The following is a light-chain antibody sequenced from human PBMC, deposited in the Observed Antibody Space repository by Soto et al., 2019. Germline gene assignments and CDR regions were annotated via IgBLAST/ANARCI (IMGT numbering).Light chain of an antibody. Sequence: QSVLTQPPSASGSPGQSVTISCTGTSSDVGGYNYVSWYQQHPGKAPKLMIYEVFKRPSGVPDRFSGSKSGNTASLTVSGLQAEDEADYYCSSYAGSNNLDVFGTGTKVTV. V-gene: IGLV2-8*01. CDR3: SSYAGSNNLDV. CDR2: EVF. J-gene: IGLJ1*01. CDR1: SSDVGGYNY.